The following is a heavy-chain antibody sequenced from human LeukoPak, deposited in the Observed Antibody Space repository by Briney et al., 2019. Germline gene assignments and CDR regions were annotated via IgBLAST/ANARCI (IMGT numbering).Heavy chain of an antibody. CDR3: ARIKLYDSSGYYLGY. Sequence: PGASVTVSCKASGYTFTSYGISWVRQAPGQGLEWMGWISAYNGNTNYAQKLQGRVTMTTDTSTSTAYMELRSLRSDDTAVYYCARIKLYDSSGYYLGYWGQGTLVTVSS. CDR1: GYTFTSYG. CDR2: ISAYNGNT. D-gene: IGHD3-22*01. J-gene: IGHJ4*02. V-gene: IGHV1-18*01.